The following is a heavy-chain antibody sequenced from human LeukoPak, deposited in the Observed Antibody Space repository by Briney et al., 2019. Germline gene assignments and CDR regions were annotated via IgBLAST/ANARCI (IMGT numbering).Heavy chain of an antibody. Sequence: GGSLRLSCAASGFTFSSYSMNWVRQAPGKGLEWVSYISSSSSTIYYADSVKGRFTISRDNAKNSLYLQMNSLRAEDTAVYYCAKDHEGGYDSTDYWGQGTLVTVSS. J-gene: IGHJ4*02. CDR1: GFTFSSYS. V-gene: IGHV3-48*04. CDR2: ISSSSSTI. D-gene: IGHD5-12*01. CDR3: AKDHEGGYDSTDY.